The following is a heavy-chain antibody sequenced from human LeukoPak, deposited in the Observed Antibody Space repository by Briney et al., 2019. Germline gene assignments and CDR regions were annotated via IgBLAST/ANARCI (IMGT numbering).Heavy chain of an antibody. CDR3: ARGPGGGYDWLGH. Sequence: ASVKVSCKASGYIFTGYYLHWVRQAPGQGLEWMGWSNPSSGGTNYAQKFQGRVTMTRDTSISTAYMELSRLRSDDTAVYYCARGPGGGYDWLGHWGQGTLVTVPS. V-gene: IGHV1-2*02. CDR1: GYIFTGYY. D-gene: IGHD5-12*01. CDR2: SNPSSGGT. J-gene: IGHJ4*02.